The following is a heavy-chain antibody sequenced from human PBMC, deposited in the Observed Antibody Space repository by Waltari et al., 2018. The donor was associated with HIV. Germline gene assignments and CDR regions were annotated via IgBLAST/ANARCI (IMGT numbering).Heavy chain of an antibody. CDR3: DRAGLRGLIQDFDI. J-gene: IGHJ4*02. CDR2: SHAGYVDA. D-gene: IGHD2-21*01. Sequence: VQPKTEMGTPGASVRLSCRGSGFLLADHEIHWVRQGLRTKFGWMGSSHAGYVDANSEQNAKSRVTWPRASFTGTVYLVLMCLRSDDTAVFFCDRAGLRGLIQDFDIWGQGTQLIVSS. V-gene: IGHV1-18*04. CDR1: GFLLADHE.